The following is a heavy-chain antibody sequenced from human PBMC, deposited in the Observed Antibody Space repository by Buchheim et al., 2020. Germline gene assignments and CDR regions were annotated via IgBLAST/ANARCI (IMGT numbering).Heavy chain of an antibody. J-gene: IGHJ6*02. D-gene: IGHD1-26*01. CDR1: GYSFSNDW. CDR2: IYPDDSKS. CDR3: ARQGGRTSGGMDV. V-gene: IGHV5-51*01. Sequence: EVQLVQSGAEVKKPGESLKISCRGSGYSFSNDWIAWVRQMPGKGLEWMGIIYPDDSKSRYSPSFLGQVTVSADKSMNTAYLQWSSLRASDTAIYYCARQGGRTSGGMDVWGQGTT.